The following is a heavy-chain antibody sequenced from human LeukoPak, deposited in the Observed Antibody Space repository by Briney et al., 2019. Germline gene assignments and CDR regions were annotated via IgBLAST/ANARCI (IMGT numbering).Heavy chain of an antibody. J-gene: IGHJ4*02. CDR2: IWYDGSNK. CDR1: GFNFGTFA. D-gene: IGHD2-2*01. Sequence: PGRSLRLSCAASGFNFGTFAMHWVRQAPGEGLEWLAIIWYDGSNKHYSDSVKGRSTISRDNSKNTLYLQMNSLRAEDTAVYYCAKVSVPAAIHYPYDYWGQGTLVTVSS. V-gene: IGHV3-33*06. CDR3: AKVSVPAAIHYPYDY.